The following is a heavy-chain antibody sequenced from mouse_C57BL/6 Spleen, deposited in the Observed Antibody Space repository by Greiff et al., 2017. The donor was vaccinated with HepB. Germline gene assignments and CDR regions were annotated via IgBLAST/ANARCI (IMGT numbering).Heavy chain of an antibody. J-gene: IGHJ3*01. Sequence: EVNLVESGGDLVKPGGSLKLSCAASGFTFSSYGMSWVRQTPDKRLEWVATISSGGSYTYYPDSVKGRFTISRDNAKNTLYLQMSSLKSEDTAMYYCASPIYYDYDGGFAYWGQGTLVTVSA. V-gene: IGHV5-6*01. CDR1: GFTFSSYG. CDR3: ASPIYYDYDGGFAY. D-gene: IGHD2-4*01. CDR2: ISSGGSYT.